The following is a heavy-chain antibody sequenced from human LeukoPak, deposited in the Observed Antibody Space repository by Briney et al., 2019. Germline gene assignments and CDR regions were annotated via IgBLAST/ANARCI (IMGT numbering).Heavy chain of an antibody. CDR1: GGTFSSYA. D-gene: IGHD3-10*01. Sequence: AASVKVSCKASGGTFSSYAISWVRQAPGQGLEWMGGIIPIFGTANYAQKFQGRATITADESTSTAYMELSSLRSEDTAVYYCARGAYYGSGITYGMDVWGKGTTVTVSS. J-gene: IGHJ6*04. V-gene: IGHV1-69*13. CDR2: IIPIFGTA. CDR3: ARGAYYGSGITYGMDV.